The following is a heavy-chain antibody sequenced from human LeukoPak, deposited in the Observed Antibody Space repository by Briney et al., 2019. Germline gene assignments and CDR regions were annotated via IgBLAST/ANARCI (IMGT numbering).Heavy chain of an antibody. D-gene: IGHD7-27*01. CDR3: ARDRLSLGAFDI. V-gene: IGHV4-39*02. CDR2: IYYSGGT. J-gene: IGHJ3*02. Sequence: PSETLSLTCTVSGGSISSSSYYWGWIRQPPGKGLEWIGSIYYSGGTYYNPSLKSRVTISVDTSKNQFSLKLSSVTAADTAVYYCARDRLSLGAFDIWGQGTMVTVSS. CDR1: GGSISSSSYY.